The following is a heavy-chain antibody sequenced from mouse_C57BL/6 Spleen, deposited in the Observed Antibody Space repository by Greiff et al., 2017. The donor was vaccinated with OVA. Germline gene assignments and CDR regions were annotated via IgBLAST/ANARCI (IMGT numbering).Heavy chain of an antibody. V-gene: IGHV1-18*01. D-gene: IGHD3-1*01. CDR1: GYTFTDYN. CDR2: INPNNGGT. J-gene: IGHJ4*01. CDR3: ARSGDLVNYAMDY. Sequence: EVQLVESGPELVKPGASVKIPCKASGYTFTDYNMDWVKQSHGKSLEWIGDINPNNGGTIYNQKFKGKATLTVDKASSTAYMELRSLTSEDTAVYYCARSGDLVNYAMDYWGQGTSVTVSS.